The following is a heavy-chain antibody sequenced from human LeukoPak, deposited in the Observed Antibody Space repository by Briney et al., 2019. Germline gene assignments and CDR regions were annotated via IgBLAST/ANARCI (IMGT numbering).Heavy chain of an antibody. CDR1: GFTFSSSA. D-gene: IGHD6-19*01. Sequence: PGRSLRVSCAASGFTFSSSAMQRVRQDPGNGLEWVAVISYDGSKKYYADSVKGRFTISRDDSKNTLYLQMNSLRGEDTAVYYCARSRSASTSGWYDYFDYWGRGTLVTVSS. CDR2: ISYDGSKK. J-gene: IGHJ4*02. CDR3: ARSRSASTSGWYDYFDY. V-gene: IGHV3-30*04.